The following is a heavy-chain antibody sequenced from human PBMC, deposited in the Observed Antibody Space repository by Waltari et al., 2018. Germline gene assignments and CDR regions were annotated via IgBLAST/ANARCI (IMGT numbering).Heavy chain of an antibody. CDR2: MLYEGSNK. Sequence: QVQLVESGGGVVQPGRSLGLSCAASGFTFSGYAMHWVSQAPGKGLAWVARMLYEGSNKYYADAVKGRFTISRDNSKNTLYLQMSSLRAEDTAVYYCARPRTMHGDYYYGMDVWGQGTTVIVSS. J-gene: IGHJ6*02. CDR3: ARPRTMHGDYYYGMDV. D-gene: IGHD1-1*01. V-gene: IGHV3-30*15. CDR1: GFTFSGYA.